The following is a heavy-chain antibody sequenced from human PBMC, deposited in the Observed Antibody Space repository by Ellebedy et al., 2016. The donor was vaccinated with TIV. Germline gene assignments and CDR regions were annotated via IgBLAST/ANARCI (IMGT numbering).Heavy chain of an antibody. Sequence: GESLKISCAASGFSFSSYWMSWVRQAPGKGLEWVANVNQDGSHKYYVDSVKGRFTISRDNAKNSLYLQMSSLRAEDTAVYYCATDGSYGDYRSPTHAFVFWGQGTLVIVSS. D-gene: IGHD4-17*01. J-gene: IGHJ3*01. CDR3: ATDGSYGDYRSPTHAFVF. CDR2: VNQDGSHK. V-gene: IGHV3-7*01. CDR1: GFSFSSYW.